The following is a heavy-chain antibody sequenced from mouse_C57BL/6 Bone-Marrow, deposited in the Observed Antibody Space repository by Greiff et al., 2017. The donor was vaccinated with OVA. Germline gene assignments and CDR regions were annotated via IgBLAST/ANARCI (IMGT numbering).Heavy chain of an antibody. CDR3: ASPNSSIYYYGSPWFAY. CDR1: GYTFTGYW. D-gene: IGHD1-1*01. J-gene: IGHJ3*01. V-gene: IGHV1-9*01. Sequence: QVQLQQSGAELMKPGASVKLSCKATGYTFTGYWIEWVKQRPGHGLEWIGEILPGSGSTNYNEKFKGKATFTADTSSNTAYMQLSSLTTEDSAIYYCASPNSSIYYYGSPWFAYWGQGTLVTVSA. CDR2: ILPGSGST.